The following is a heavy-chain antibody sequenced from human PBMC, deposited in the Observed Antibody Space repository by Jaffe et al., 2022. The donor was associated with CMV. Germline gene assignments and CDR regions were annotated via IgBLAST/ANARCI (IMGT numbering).Heavy chain of an antibody. CDR1: RFTLSSYE. V-gene: IGHV3-48*03. Sequence: EVRLVESGGGLVQPGGSLRLSCAASRFTLSSYEMNWVRQAPGKGLEWISNISSTGINTYYAESVKGRFTISRDNGKNSMFLQMNSLRAEDTAIYYCASGRSCINGLCGNDVFFRHWGQGTLVTVSS. J-gene: IGHJ1*01. CDR3: ASGRSCINGLCGNDVFFRH. D-gene: IGHD2-8*01. CDR2: ISSTGINT.